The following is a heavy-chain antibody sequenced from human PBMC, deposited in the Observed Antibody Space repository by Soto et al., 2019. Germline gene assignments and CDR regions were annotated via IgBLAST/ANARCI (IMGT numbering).Heavy chain of an antibody. CDR2: ISYDGSDK. V-gene: IGHV3-30*03. J-gene: IGHJ4*02. D-gene: IGHD3-10*01. CDR3: ARVGSGESWGYYFEY. Sequence: GGSLRLSCAASGFTFSSYGMHWVRQAPGKGLEWVAVISYDGSDKYYADSVKGRFTISRDNSASTAYMQLSSLRSEDTAVYYCARVGSGESWGYYFEYWGQGTPVTVSS. CDR1: GFTFSSYG.